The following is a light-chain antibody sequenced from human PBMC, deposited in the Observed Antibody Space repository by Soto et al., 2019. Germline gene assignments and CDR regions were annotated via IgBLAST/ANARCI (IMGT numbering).Light chain of an antibody. Sequence: SYELTQPPSVSVAPGQTARITCGGNNIGSKSVHWYQQKPGQAPVLVVYDDSDRPPGIPERVSGSNSGNTATLTISRVEAGDEADYYCQVWDSSSDPPYVVGTGTKV. V-gene: IGLV3-21*02. CDR1: NIGSKS. CDR2: DDS. CDR3: QVWDSSSDPPYV. J-gene: IGLJ1*01.